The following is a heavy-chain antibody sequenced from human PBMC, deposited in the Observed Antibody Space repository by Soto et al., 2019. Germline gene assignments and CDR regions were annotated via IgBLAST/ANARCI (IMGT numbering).Heavy chain of an antibody. J-gene: IGHJ6*02. CDR2: IYYSGST. CDR3: ARDQIRYFGPLDV. Sequence: SETLSRTCAVYCGSFSGYYWSWIRQPPWKGLEWFVYIYYSGSTYYNPSLKSRVTISVDTSKNQFSLKLSSVTAADTAVYYGARDQIRYFGPLDVWGQGTTVTVSS. V-gene: IGHV4-30-4*08. D-gene: IGHD3-9*01. CDR1: CGSFSGYY.